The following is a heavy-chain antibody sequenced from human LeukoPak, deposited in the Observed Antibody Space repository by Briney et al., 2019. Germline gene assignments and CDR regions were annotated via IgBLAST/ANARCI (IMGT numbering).Heavy chain of an antibody. CDR1: GFTFSSYW. J-gene: IGHJ3*02. Sequence: PGGSLRLSCVASGFTFSSYWMHWVRHAPGKGLVWVSRIDSDGSSTNYADSVKGRFTISRDNAKNTLYLQMNSLRAEDTAVYYCARVSNYYCSGGSCYGAFDIWGQGTMVTVSS. CDR2: IDSDGSST. V-gene: IGHV3-74*01. CDR3: ARVSNYYCSGGSCYGAFDI. D-gene: IGHD2-15*01.